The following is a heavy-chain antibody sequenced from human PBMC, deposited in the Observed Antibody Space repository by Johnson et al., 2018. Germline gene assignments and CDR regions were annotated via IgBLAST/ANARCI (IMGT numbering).Heavy chain of an antibody. Sequence: VQLVESGGGLVQPGGSLRLSCAASGFTCSSYAMSWVRQAPGKGLEWVSAISGSGGSTYYADSVKGRFTISRDNSKNTLYLQMNSLRAEDTAVYYCAKDLWSTAPPASWYFQHWGQGTLVTVSS. CDR2: ISGSGGST. CDR3: AKDLWSTAPPASWYFQH. J-gene: IGHJ1*01. D-gene: IGHD3-3*01. V-gene: IGHV3-23*04. CDR1: GFTCSSYA.